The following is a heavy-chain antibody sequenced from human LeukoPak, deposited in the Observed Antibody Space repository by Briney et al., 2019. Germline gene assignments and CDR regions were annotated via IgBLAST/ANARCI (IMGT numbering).Heavy chain of an antibody. D-gene: IGHD3-22*01. CDR3: ARTYYDSSGYYQPYFDY. J-gene: IGHJ4*02. V-gene: IGHV3-23*01. Sequence: GGSLRLSCAASGVTLGTYAMSWARQAPGKGLEWVSAISGSGGSTYYADSVKGRFTISRDNSKDTLYLQMNSLRAEDTAVYYCARTYYDSSGYYQPYFDYWGQGTLVTVSS. CDR2: ISGSGGST. CDR1: GVTLGTYA.